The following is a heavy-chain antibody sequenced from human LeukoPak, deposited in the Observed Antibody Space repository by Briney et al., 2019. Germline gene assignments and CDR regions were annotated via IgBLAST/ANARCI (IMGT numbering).Heavy chain of an antibody. CDR1: GFTFSDCY. J-gene: IGHJ4*02. V-gene: IGHV3-11*01. CDR3: ARRIVATKAYYFDY. Sequence: GGSLRLSCAASGFTFSDCYMSWIRQAPGKGLEWVSYISSSGSTIYYADSVKGRFTISRDNAKNSLYLQMNSLRAEDTAVYYCARRIVATKAYYFDYWGQGTLVTVSS. CDR2: ISSSGSTI. D-gene: IGHD5-12*01.